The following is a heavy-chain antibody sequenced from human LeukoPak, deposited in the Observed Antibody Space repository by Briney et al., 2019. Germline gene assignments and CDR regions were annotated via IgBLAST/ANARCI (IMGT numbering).Heavy chain of an antibody. CDR2: IYYSGST. CDR1: GGSISSYY. J-gene: IGHJ4*02. D-gene: IGHD2-2*02. V-gene: IGHV4-59*08. CDR3: ARQGIRYCSSTSCYRGVYYFDY. Sequence: SETLSLTCTVSGGSISSYYWSWIRQPPGKGLEWIGYIYYSGSTYYNPSLKSRVTISVDTSKNQFSLKLSSVTAADTAVYYCARQGIRYCSSTSCYRGVYYFDYWGQGTLVTVSS.